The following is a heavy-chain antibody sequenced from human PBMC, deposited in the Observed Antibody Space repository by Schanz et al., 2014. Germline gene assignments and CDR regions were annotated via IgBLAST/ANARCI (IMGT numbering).Heavy chain of an antibody. Sequence: QVQLVESGGGVVQFGRSLRLSCVASGFTFSDHYMDWVRQAPGKGLEWVSYISGTATYTNYADSVKGRFTISRDNAKNSLYLQMNSLRAEDTAVYYCAKARRKSNCSGGRCFHYSYYGMDVWGQGTTVTVSS. CDR2: ISGTATYT. V-gene: IGHV3-11*05. J-gene: IGHJ6*02. CDR1: GFTFSDHY. CDR3: AKARRKSNCSGGRCFHYSYYGMDV. D-gene: IGHD2-15*01.